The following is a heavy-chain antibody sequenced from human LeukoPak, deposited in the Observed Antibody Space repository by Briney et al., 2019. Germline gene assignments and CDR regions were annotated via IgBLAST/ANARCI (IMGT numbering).Heavy chain of an antibody. V-gene: IGHV3-7*01. Sequence: GGSLRLSWAASGFTFNRYWMSWVRQARGKGVEWVANIKEDGSGKYYVEREKGRFTISRDNAKNSLYLQMNILRAEDTAVYHCARHGTYCSGSSCDEAEYFQDWGQGTLVTVSS. CDR2: IKEDGSGK. CDR3: ARHGTYCSGSSCDEAEYFQD. D-gene: IGHD2-2*01. CDR1: GFTFNRYW. J-gene: IGHJ1*01.